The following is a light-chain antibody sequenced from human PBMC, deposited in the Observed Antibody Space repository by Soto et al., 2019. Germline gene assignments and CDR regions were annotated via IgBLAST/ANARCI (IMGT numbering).Light chain of an antibody. V-gene: IGLV1-40*01. CDR2: NNN. Sequence: QSVLTQPPSVSGAPGQRVTISCTGGSSNIGAGFDVHWYQQLPRTAPKLLIYNNNNRPSGVPDRFSVSRSATSASLAITGLPAADEADYYCQSYDSSLSAYVFGTGTKLTVL. CDR3: QSYDSSLSAYV. J-gene: IGLJ1*01. CDR1: SSNIGAGFD.